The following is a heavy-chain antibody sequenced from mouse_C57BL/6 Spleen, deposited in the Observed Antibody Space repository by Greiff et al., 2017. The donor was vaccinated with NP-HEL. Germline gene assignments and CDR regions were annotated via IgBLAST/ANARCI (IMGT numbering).Heavy chain of an antibody. D-gene: IGHD1-1*01. V-gene: IGHV1-50*01. CDR1: GYTFTSYW. CDR3: ARRGSSYGY. Sequence: VQLQQSGAELVKPGASVKLSCKASGYTFTSYWMQWVNQRPGQGLEWIGEIDPSDSYTNYNQKFKGKATLTVETSSSTAYMQLSSLTSEDSAVYYCARRGSSYGYWGPGTTLPFSS. J-gene: IGHJ2*01. CDR2: IDPSDSYT.